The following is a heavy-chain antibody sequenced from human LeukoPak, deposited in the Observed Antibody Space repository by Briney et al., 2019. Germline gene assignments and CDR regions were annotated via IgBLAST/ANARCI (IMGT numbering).Heavy chain of an antibody. D-gene: IGHD6-6*01. CDR1: GYTFTTYY. J-gene: IGHJ4*02. V-gene: IGHV1-46*01. Sequence: ASVKVSCKASGYTFTTYYMHWVRQAPGQGLEWMGIINPSGGSTSYAQKFQGRVTMTRDTSTSTVYMELSSLRSEDTAVYYCARDTSAARSYQYWGQGTLVTVSS. CDR2: INPSGGST. CDR3: ARDTSAARSYQY.